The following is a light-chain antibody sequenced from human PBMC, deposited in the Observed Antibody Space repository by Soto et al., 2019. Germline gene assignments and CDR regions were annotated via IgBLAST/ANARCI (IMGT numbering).Light chain of an antibody. Sequence: EIVLTQSPGTLSLSPGERATLSCRASESVSSSYLAWYQQKPGQAPRLLIYGASTRATGIPDRFSGSGSGTDFTLTISRLEPEDSAVYYCQQYGGSPRTFGQGNKVDIK. CDR3: QQYGGSPRT. V-gene: IGKV3-20*01. J-gene: IGKJ1*01. CDR1: ESVSSSY. CDR2: GAS.